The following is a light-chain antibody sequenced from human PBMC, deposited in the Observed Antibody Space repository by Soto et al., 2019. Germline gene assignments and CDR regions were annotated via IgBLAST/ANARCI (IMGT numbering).Light chain of an antibody. V-gene: IGLV1-40*01. CDR1: SSNIGADYD. J-gene: IGLJ3*02. CDR3: QSYDSSLSGWL. CDR2: ANI. Sequence: QSVLTQPPSVSGAPGQRVTISCTGSSSNIGADYDIHWYQHLPGTAPKLLIYANINRPSGVPDRFSGSKSGTSASLAITELQAEDEADYYCQSYDSSLSGWLFGGGTKLT.